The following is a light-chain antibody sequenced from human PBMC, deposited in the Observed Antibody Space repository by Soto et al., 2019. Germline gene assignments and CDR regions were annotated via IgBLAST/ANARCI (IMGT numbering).Light chain of an antibody. Sequence: EIVLTQSPATLSLSPGERATLSCRASQSVSSYLAWYQQKPGQAPRLLIYYASNRATGIPDRFSGSGSVTDFTHTISSLEPEDFAVYYCQQRSNWPPTFGGGTKVEIK. CDR1: QSVSSY. V-gene: IGKV3-11*01. CDR3: QQRSNWPPT. J-gene: IGKJ4*01. CDR2: YAS.